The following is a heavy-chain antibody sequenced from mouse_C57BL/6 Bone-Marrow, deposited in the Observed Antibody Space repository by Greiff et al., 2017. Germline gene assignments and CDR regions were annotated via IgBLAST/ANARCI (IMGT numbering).Heavy chain of an antibody. CDR3: ARHYYGSSYGY. Sequence: VQLQESGAELVRPGTSVTMSCKASGYTFTNYWIGWAQQRPGHGLEWIGDIYPGGGSTNYNEKFKGKATLTADKSSSTAYMQFSSLTSEDSAIYYCARHYYGSSYGYWGQGTTLTVSS. CDR2: IYPGGGST. D-gene: IGHD1-1*01. V-gene: IGHV1-63*01. CDR1: GYTFTNYW. J-gene: IGHJ2*01.